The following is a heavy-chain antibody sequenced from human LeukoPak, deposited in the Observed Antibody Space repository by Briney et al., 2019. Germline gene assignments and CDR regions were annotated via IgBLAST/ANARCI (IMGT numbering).Heavy chain of an antibody. J-gene: IGHJ5*02. CDR2: VRTKANSYAT. CDR1: GFTFSDSD. V-gene: IGHV3-73*01. CDR3: TSSSSYNWFDP. D-gene: IGHD6-13*01. Sequence: GESLKLSCAASGFTFSDSDMHWVRQASGKGLEWVGRVRTKANSYATAYAASVKGRFTISRDDSKNTAYLEMNSLKTEDTAVYYCTSSSSYNWFDPWGQGTLVTVSS.